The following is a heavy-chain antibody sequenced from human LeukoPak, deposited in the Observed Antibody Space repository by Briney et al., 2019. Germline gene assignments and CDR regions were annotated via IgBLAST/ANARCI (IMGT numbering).Heavy chain of an antibody. J-gene: IGHJ4*02. CDR3: ARALSYYGSGRYDFDY. CDR1: GYTFTSYG. D-gene: IGHD3-10*01. CDR2: ISAYNGNT. V-gene: IGHV1-18*01. Sequence: ASVKVSCKASGYTFTSYGISWVRQAPGQGLEWMGWISAYNGNTNYAQKFQGRVTMTRDTSISTAYMELSRLRSDDTAVYYCARALSYYGSGRYDFDYWGQGTLATVSS.